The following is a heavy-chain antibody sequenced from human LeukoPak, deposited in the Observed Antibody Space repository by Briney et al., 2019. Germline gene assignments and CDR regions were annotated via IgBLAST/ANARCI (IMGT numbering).Heavy chain of an antibody. J-gene: IGHJ6*03. Sequence: GESLKISCKGSGYSFNTYWIGWVRQMPGKGLEWMGIIYPGDSDTRYSPSFQGQVTISVDKSISTAYLQWSSLKASDTAMYYCARLRLMYYYGSGARYYYYYYYMDVWGKGTTVTISS. CDR3: ARLRLMYYYGSGARYYYYYYYMDV. CDR1: GYSFNTYW. D-gene: IGHD3-10*01. V-gene: IGHV5-51*01. CDR2: IYPGDSDT.